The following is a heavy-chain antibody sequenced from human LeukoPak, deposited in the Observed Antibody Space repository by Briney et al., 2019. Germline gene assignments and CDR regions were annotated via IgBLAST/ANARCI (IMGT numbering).Heavy chain of an antibody. Sequence: SETLSPTCTVSGGSISSYYWSWIRQPPGKGLEWIGYIYYSGSTNYNPSLKSRVTISVDTSKNQFSLKLSSVTAADTAVYYCAREKPNYCSSTSCYTPENWFDPWGQGTLVTVSS. CDR1: GGSISSYY. D-gene: IGHD2-2*02. CDR2: IYYSGST. V-gene: IGHV4-59*12. CDR3: AREKPNYCSSTSCYTPENWFDP. J-gene: IGHJ5*02.